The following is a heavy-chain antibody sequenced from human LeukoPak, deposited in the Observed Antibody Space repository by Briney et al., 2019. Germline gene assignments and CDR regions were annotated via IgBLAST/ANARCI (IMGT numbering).Heavy chain of an antibody. J-gene: IGHJ4*02. CDR2: ISYDGSNK. D-gene: IGHD2-15*01. CDR3: ARELVVVAAGFDY. CDR1: GFTFSSYA. Sequence: PGRSLRLSCAASGFTFSSYAMHWVRQAPGKGLEWVAVISYDGSNKYYADSVKGRFTISRDNSKNTLYLQMNSLRAEDTAVYYCARELVVVAAGFDYWGQGTLVTVFS. V-gene: IGHV3-30-3*01.